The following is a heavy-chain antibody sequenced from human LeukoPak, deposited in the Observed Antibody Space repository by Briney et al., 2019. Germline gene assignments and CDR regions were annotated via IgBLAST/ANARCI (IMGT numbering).Heavy chain of an antibody. D-gene: IGHD3-16*01. CDR2: IHYSGDTI. CDR3: VRDFWGFGRAVTEDY. J-gene: IGHJ4*02. V-gene: IGHV3-48*01. CDR1: GFTFSSCS. Sequence: PGGSLRLSCAASGFTFSSCSMNWVRQAPGKGLEWVSYIHYSGDTIYYADSVKGRFTGSRDNAKNSLYLQMNSLRAEDTAVYYCVRDFWGFGRAVTEDYWGQGTLVTVSS.